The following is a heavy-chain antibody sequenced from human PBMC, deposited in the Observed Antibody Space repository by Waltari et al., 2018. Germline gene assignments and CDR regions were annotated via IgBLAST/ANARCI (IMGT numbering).Heavy chain of an antibody. CDR2: IWFDGSDK. D-gene: IGHD2-2*02. Sequence: QVNLVESGGGVVQPGGSLRLSCATPGFTFSNFGRHWVRQAPGKGLEWVALIWFDGSDKFYADSVRGRFTISRDNSARTLYLDMDSLRLDDTAMYYCAKDAFGNTYLDFWGQGTLVTVSS. CDR1: GFTFSNFG. CDR3: AKDAFGNTYLDF. V-gene: IGHV3-30*02. J-gene: IGHJ4*02.